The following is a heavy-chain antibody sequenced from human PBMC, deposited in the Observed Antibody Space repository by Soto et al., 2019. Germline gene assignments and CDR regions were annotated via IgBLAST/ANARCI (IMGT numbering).Heavy chain of an antibody. Sequence: PGESLKISCKGSGYSFINYWVAWVRQMPGKGLEWMGIVNPGDSDTRYSPSFQGQVTVSADKSIGTAYLYWSSLKASDTAMYYCVRTDSTGYYEYWGQGTLVTVSS. CDR2: VNPGDSDT. D-gene: IGHD3-22*01. V-gene: IGHV5-51*01. J-gene: IGHJ4*02. CDR1: GYSFINYW. CDR3: VRTDSTGYYEY.